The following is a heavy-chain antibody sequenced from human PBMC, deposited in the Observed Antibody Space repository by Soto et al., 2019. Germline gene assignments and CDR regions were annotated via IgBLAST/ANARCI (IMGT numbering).Heavy chain of an antibody. V-gene: IGHV4-30-2*01. CDR2: IYHSGST. CDR1: GGSISSGGYS. CDR3: ARGRSIVATIAWYYFDY. J-gene: IGHJ4*02. Sequence: SETLSLTCAVSGGSISSGGYSWSWIRQPPGKGLEWIGYIYHSGSTYYNPSLKSRVTISVDRSKNQFSLKLSSVTAADTAVYYCARGRSIVATIAWYYFDYWGQGTLVTVSS. D-gene: IGHD5-12*01.